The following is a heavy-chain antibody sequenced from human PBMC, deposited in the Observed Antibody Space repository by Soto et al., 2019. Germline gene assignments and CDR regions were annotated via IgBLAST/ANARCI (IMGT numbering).Heavy chain of an antibody. J-gene: IGHJ6*02. V-gene: IGHV1-18*01. CDR2: ISAYNGNT. CDR1: GYTFINYA. CDR3: ARGCSGGSCDYYYFYGMDV. Sequence: QVQLVQSGPEVKKPGASVKVSCKASGYTFINYAATWVRQAPGQGPEWMGWISAYNGNTNYAQKLQGRVTMTTDTSTSTAYMDLRSLRSDDTAVYYCARGCSGGSCDYYYFYGMDVWGQGTTVTVSS. D-gene: IGHD2-15*01.